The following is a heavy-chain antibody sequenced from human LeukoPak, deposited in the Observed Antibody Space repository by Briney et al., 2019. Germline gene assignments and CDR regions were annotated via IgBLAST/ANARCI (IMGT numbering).Heavy chain of an antibody. CDR1: GGSISSSSYY. Sequence: SETLSLTCTVSGGSISSSSYYWGWIRQPPGKGLEWIGSIYYSGSTYYNPSLKSRVTISVDTSKNQFSLKLSSVTAADTAVYYCARSSRHYDILTGYSTPLNWFDPWGQGTLVTVSS. CDR2: IYYSGST. D-gene: IGHD3-9*01. J-gene: IGHJ5*02. CDR3: ARSSRHYDILTGYSTPLNWFDP. V-gene: IGHV4-39*07.